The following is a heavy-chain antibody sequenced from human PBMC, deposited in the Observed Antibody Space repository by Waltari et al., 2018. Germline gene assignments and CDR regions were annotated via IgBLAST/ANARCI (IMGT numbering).Heavy chain of an antibody. CDR2: ISWNSGNI. CDR3: VKGLQLYYYFGMDV. V-gene: IGHV3-9*01. Sequence: EVQLVESGGGLVQPGRSLRLSCTASGFTFDDYAMHWLRQAPGKGLEWVSGISWNSGNIAYADSVKGRFTVSRDNAKNSLYLQMNSLRPDDTALYYCVKGLQLYYYFGMDVWGQGTTVTVS. CDR1: GFTFDDYA. J-gene: IGHJ6*02.